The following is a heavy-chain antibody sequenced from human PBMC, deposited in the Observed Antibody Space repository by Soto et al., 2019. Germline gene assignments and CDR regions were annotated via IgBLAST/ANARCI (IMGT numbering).Heavy chain of an antibody. V-gene: IGHV1-69*02. D-gene: IGHD3-10*01. CDR3: ARVYKGPDY. CDR1: GGTFSSYT. CDR2: IIPNLGIA. J-gene: IGHJ4*02. Sequence: QVQLVQSGAEVKKPGSSVKVSCNAAGGTFSSYTISWVRQAPGQGLEWMGRIIPNLGIANYAQKPQVRVTITADKSTNTDHMELSSMRSEDTAVYYSARVYKGPDYWGQGTLVTVSS.